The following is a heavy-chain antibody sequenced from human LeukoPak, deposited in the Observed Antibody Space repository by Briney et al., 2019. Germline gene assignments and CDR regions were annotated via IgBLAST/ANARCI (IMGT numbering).Heavy chain of an antibody. V-gene: IGHV4-59*01. CDR2: IYYSGST. CDR1: GGSISSYY. D-gene: IGHD1-1*01. J-gene: IGHJ3*02. CDR3: ARDLTTGTTMGGDAFDI. Sequence: SETLSLTCTVSGGSISSYYWSWIRQPPGKGLEWIGYIYYSGSTNYNPSLKSRVTISVDTSKNQFSLKLSSVTAADTAVYYCARDLTTGTTMGGDAFDIWGQGTMATVSS.